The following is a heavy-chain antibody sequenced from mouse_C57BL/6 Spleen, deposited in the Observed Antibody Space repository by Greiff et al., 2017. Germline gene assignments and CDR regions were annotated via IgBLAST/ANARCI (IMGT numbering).Heavy chain of an antibody. CDR2: IDPSDSYT. CDR1: GYTFTSYW. CDR3: ARKKDCYYDFDY. J-gene: IGHJ2*01. Sequence: VQLQQPGAELVMPGASVKLSCKASGYTFTSYWMHWVKQRPGQGLEWIGEIDPSDSYTNYNQKFKGKSTLTVDKSSSTAYMQLSSLTSEDSAVYYCARKKDCYYDFDYWGQGTTLTVSS. V-gene: IGHV1-69*01. D-gene: IGHD2-3*01.